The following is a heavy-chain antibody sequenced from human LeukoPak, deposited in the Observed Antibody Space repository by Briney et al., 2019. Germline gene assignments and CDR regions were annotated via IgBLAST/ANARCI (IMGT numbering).Heavy chain of an antibody. Sequence: SETLSLTCTVSGGSISSSSYYWGWIRQPPGKGLEWIGSIYYSGSTYYNPSLKSRVTISVDTSKNQFSLKLSSVTAADTAVYYCATAGREITIFGVVIPPGAFDIWGQGTMVTVSS. J-gene: IGHJ3*02. CDR3: ATAGREITIFGVVIPPGAFDI. D-gene: IGHD3-3*01. CDR1: GGSISSSSYY. CDR2: IYYSGST. V-gene: IGHV4-39*01.